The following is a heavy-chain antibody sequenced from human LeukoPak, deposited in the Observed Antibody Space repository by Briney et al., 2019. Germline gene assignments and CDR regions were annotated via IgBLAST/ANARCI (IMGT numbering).Heavy chain of an antibody. V-gene: IGHV3-30*02. CDR2: IRYDGSDK. D-gene: IGHD3-22*01. J-gene: IGHJ3*01. CDR1: GFTFSSYG. CDR3: AKDPGYSYDSSGYYFL. Sequence: GGSLRLSCAASGFTFSSYGMHWVRQAPGKGLEWVAFIRYDGSDKYYADSVKGRFTISRDNSKNTLYLQMNSLRAEDTAVYYCAKDPGYSYDSSGYYFLWGQGTMVTVSS.